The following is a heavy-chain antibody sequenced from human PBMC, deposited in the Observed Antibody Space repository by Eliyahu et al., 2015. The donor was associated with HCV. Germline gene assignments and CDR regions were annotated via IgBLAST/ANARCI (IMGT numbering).Heavy chain of an antibody. CDR3: ARGGWVSGNYYHDREDY. D-gene: IGHD1-26*01. J-gene: IGHJ4*02. CDR2: INTGNGNT. Sequence: QVQLVQSGAEVKKPGASVKASCKASGXTFXSYAMHWVRQAPGQSLEWMGWINTGNGNTKYSQKFQGRVTITRDTSASTAYMELSSLKSEDTAVYYCARGGWVSGNYYHDREDYWGQGTLVTVSS. V-gene: IGHV1-3*04. CDR1: GXTFXSYA.